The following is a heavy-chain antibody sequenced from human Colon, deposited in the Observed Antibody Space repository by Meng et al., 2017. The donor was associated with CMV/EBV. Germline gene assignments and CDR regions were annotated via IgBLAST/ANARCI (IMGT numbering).Heavy chain of an antibody. J-gene: IGHJ4*02. V-gene: IGHV4-39*07. CDR3: ARLGSASNWNLIDH. D-gene: IGHD1-7*01. Sequence: SETLSLTCTVSGGSISSSSYYWGWIRQPPGKGLEWIGEINNRGNTNYNSSLKSRVTISVDPSKKQFSLTLSSVTAADTAVYYCARLGSASNWNLIDHWGQGTLVTVSS. CDR2: INNRGNT. CDR1: GGSISSSSYY.